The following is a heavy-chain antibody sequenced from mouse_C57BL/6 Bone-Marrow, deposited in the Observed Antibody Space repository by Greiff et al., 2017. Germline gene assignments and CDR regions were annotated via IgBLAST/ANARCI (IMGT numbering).Heavy chain of an antibody. Sequence: QVQLQQPGAELVRPGSSVKLSCKASGYTFTSYWMDWVKQRPGQGLEWIGNIYPSDSETHYNQKFKDKAKLTVDKSSSTAYMQLSSLTSEDSAFYYCAGGGLPFYAMDYWGQGTSVTVSS. V-gene: IGHV1-61*01. CDR1: GYTFTSYW. D-gene: IGHD2-2*01. CDR3: AGGGLPFYAMDY. J-gene: IGHJ4*01. CDR2: IYPSDSET.